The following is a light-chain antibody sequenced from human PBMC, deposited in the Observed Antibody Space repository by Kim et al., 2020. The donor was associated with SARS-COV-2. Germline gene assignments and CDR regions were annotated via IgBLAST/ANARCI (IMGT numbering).Light chain of an antibody. CDR1: QGLSSW. CDR3: QQDNRYPPT. Sequence: ASVGDRVTITCRASQGLSSWLAWYQQKPGTAPKLLVYAASTLQSGVPSRFSGSGSGTFFTLTISSLQPEDFATYYCQQDNRYPPTFGGGTKVDIK. J-gene: IGKJ4*02. V-gene: IGKV1-12*01. CDR2: AAS.